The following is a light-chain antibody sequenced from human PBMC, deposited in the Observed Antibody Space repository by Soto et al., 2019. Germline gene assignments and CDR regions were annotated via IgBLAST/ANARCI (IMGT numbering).Light chain of an antibody. CDR2: GAS. CDR3: QQYGSSPRA. CDR1: QSISNSY. Sequence: VFTQAAGTLSLSLGERATHSCRASQSISNSYLAWYQQKPGQAPRLLIYGASSRATGIPDRFSGSGSVTDFTLTISRLEPEDFAVYFCQQYGSSPRAFGQGTKA. V-gene: IGKV3-20*01. J-gene: IGKJ1*01.